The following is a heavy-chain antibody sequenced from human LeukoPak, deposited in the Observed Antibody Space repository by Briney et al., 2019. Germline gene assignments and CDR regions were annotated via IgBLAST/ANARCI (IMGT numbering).Heavy chain of an antibody. CDR3: ARDPGASYYYDSSGPHRHDSFDI. CDR2: TYYRSKWYN. V-gene: IGHV6-1*01. CDR1: GDSVSSNSAA. Sequence: SQTLSLTCAISGDSVSSNSAAWNWISQSPSRGLEWLGRTYYRSKWYNDYAVSVKSRITINPDTSKNQFSLQLNSVTPEDTAVYYCARDPGASYYYDSSGPHRHDSFDIWGQGTMVTVSS. D-gene: IGHD3-22*01. J-gene: IGHJ3*02.